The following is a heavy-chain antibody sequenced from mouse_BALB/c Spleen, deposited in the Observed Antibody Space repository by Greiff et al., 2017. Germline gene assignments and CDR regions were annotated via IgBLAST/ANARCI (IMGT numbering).Heavy chain of an antibody. D-gene: IGHD2-10*02. CDR3: ARRGMGLYYFDY. V-gene: IGHV1S56*01. J-gene: IGHJ2*01. CDR1: GYTFTSYY. Sequence: QVQLQQSGPELVKPGASVRISCKASGYTFTSYYIHWVKQRPGQGLEWIGWIYPGNVNTKYNEKFKGKATLTADKSSSTAYMQLSSLTSEDSAVYFCARRGMGLYYFDYWGQGTTLTVSS. CDR2: IYPGNVNT.